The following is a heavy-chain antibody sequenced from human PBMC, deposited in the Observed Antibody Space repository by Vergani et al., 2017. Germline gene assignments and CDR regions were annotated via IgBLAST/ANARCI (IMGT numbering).Heavy chain of an antibody. CDR3: TTNLSGYYEPKSDY. J-gene: IGHJ4*02. Sequence: EVQLVESGGGLVKPGGSLRLSCAASGFTFSNAWMSWVRQAPGKGLEWVGRIKSKTDGGTTDYAAPVKGRFTISGDDSKNTLYPQMNSLKTDDTAVYYCTTNLSGYYEPKSDYWGQGTLVTVSS. D-gene: IGHD3-22*01. CDR2: IKSKTDGGTT. CDR1: GFTFSNAW. V-gene: IGHV3-15*01.